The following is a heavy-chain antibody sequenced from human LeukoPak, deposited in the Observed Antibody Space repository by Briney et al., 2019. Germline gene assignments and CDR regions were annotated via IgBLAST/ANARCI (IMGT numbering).Heavy chain of an antibody. CDR1: GFTFSSYD. V-gene: IGHV3-23*01. Sequence: GGSLRLSCAASGFTFSSYDMSWVRQAPGKGLEWVSGISGTGGSTYYADSVKGRFTISRDNSKKTLYMQMNSLRAEDTAVYYCAKDRHAPGRYCSSTTCFPFDPWGQGTLVTVSS. D-gene: IGHD2-2*01. J-gene: IGHJ5*02. CDR3: AKDRHAPGRYCSSTTCFPFDP. CDR2: ISGTGGST.